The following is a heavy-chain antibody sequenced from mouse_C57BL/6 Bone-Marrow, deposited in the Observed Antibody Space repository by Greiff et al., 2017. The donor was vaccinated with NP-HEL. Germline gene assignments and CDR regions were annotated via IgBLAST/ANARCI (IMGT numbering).Heavy chain of an antibody. J-gene: IGHJ4*01. CDR1: GYTFTDYY. V-gene: IGHV1-26*01. CDR3: ARETYYGRSYAMDY. Sequence: EVQLQQSGPELVKPGASVKISCKASGYTFTDYYMNWVKQSHGKSLEWIGDINPNNGGTSYNQKFKGKATLTVDKSSSTAYMELRSLTSEDSAVYYCARETYYGRSYAMDYWGQGTSVTVSS. CDR2: INPNNGGT. D-gene: IGHD1-1*01.